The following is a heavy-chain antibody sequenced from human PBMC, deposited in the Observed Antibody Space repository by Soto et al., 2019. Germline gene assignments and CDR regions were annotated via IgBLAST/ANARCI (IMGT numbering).Heavy chain of an antibody. CDR1: GGSFSGYY. J-gene: IGHJ4*02. CDR3: ARGVDIVVVPAAKGLDY. Sequence: PSETLSLTCAVYGGSFSGYYWSWIRQPPGKGLEWIGEINHSGSTNYNPSLKSRVTISVDTSKNQFSLKLSSVTAADTAVYYCARGVDIVVVPAAKGLDYWGQGTLVTVA. CDR2: INHSGST. V-gene: IGHV4-34*01. D-gene: IGHD2-2*01.